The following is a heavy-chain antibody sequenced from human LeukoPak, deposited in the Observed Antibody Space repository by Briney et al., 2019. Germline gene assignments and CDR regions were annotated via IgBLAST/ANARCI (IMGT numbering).Heavy chain of an antibody. V-gene: IGHV2-5*02. CDR2: IYWDDYR. D-gene: IGHD3-10*01. CDR3: ARTYFYGSGSSSSFDY. CDR1: GFLLFTSGVG. Sequence: SGPTLVTPTQTLTLTCTFSGFLLFTSGVGVGWIRQPPGKALEWLALIYWDDYRRYSPSLKSRLTITKDTSKNQVVLTMTNVDPVDTGAYYCARTYFYGSGSSSSFDYWGQGTLVTVAS. J-gene: IGHJ4*02.